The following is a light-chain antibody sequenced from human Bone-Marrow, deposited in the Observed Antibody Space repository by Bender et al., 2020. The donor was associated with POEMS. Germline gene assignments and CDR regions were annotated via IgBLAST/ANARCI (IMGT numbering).Light chain of an antibody. CDR1: TNDISLYNY. V-gene: IGLV2-14*03. Sequence: QSALTQPASVSGSPGQSITISCTGTTNDISLYNYVSWYQQHPGKAPKLIIYDVSNRPSGVSNRFSGSKSGNTASLTISGLQAEDEAHYYCNSYTTSSTRVFGGGTRLTVL. CDR3: NSYTTSSTRV. CDR2: DVS. J-gene: IGLJ3*02.